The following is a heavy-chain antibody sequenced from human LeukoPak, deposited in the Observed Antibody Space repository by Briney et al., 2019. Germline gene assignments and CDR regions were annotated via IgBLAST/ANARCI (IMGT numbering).Heavy chain of an antibody. CDR3: ARLGAGYFDY. CDR2: IYTSGST. CDR1: GGSISSGSYY. V-gene: IGHV4-61*02. J-gene: IGHJ4*02. D-gene: IGHD3-10*01. Sequence: SETLSLTCTVSGGSISSGSYYWSWIRQPAGKGLEWIGRIYTSGSTNYNPSLKSRVTISVDTSKNQFSLKLSSVTAADTAVYYCARLGAGYFDYWGQGTLVTVSS.